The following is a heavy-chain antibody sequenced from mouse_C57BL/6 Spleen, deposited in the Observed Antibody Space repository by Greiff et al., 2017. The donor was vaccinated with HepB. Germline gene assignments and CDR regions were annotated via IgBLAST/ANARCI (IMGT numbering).Heavy chain of an antibody. V-gene: IGHV1-64*01. J-gene: IGHJ2*01. Sequence: VQLQQPGAELVKPGASVKLSCKASGYTFTSYWMHWVKQRPGQGLEWIGMIHPNSGSTNYNEKFKSKATLTVDKSSSTAYMQLSSLTSEDSAVYYCARRKDYYGSSSYYFDYWGQGTTLTVSS. D-gene: IGHD1-1*01. CDR2: IHPNSGST. CDR1: GYTFTSYW. CDR3: ARRKDYYGSSSYYFDY.